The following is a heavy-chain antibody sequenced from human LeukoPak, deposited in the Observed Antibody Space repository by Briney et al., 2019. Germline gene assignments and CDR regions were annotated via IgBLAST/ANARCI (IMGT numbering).Heavy chain of an antibody. Sequence: PGGSLRLPCAASGFTFSDYYMSWIRQAPGKGLEWVSYISSSGNTIYYADSVKGRFTISRDNAKNSLYLQMNSLRAEDTAVYYCARKGHCTNGVCPRGRGPDYWGQGTLVTVSS. V-gene: IGHV3-11*04. CDR3: ARKGHCTNGVCPRGRGPDY. CDR2: ISSSGNTI. CDR1: GFTFSDYY. J-gene: IGHJ4*02. D-gene: IGHD2-8*01.